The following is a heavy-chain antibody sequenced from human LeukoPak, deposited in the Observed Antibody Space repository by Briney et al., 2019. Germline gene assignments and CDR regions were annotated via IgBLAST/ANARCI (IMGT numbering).Heavy chain of an antibody. V-gene: IGHV3-53*01. CDR1: GFTVSSNY. CDR2: ISNDGDT. CDR3: AGDKTTGGWYEFDY. D-gene: IGHD6-19*01. J-gene: IGHJ4*02. Sequence: GGSLRLSCAASGFTVSSNYMSWVRQGPGKGLECVSVISNDGDTYYADSVKGRFTIPRDTSKNTVSLQMNSLRAEDTAVYYCAGDKTTGGWYEFDYWGQGTLVTVSS.